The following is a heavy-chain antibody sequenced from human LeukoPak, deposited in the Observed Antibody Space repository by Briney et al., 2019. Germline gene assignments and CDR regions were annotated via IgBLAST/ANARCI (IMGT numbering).Heavy chain of an antibody. J-gene: IGHJ4*02. CDR2: INSDGSST. CDR3: AREGEYYYDSSGYNY. V-gene: IGHV3-74*01. D-gene: IGHD3-22*01. CDR1: GFTFSSYS. Sequence: PGGSLRLSCAASGFTFSSYSMHWVRQAPGKGLVWVSRINSDGSSTSYADSVKGRFTISRDNAKNTLYLQMNSLRAEDTAVYYCAREGEYYYDSSGYNYWGQGTLVTVSS.